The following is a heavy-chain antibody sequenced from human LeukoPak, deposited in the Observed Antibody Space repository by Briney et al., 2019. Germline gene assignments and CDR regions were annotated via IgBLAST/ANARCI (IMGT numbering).Heavy chain of an antibody. CDR1: GFTFDNYG. D-gene: IGHD2-15*01. Sequence: GGSLRLSCAASGFTFDNYGMSWVRQAPGKGLEWVSGINWNGGRTGYVDSVKGRFTISRDNSKNTLYLQMNSLRAEDTAVYYCAKVVVVAATGTDYWGQGTLVTVSS. CDR2: INWNGGRT. V-gene: IGHV3-20*04. J-gene: IGHJ4*02. CDR3: AKVVVVAATGTDY.